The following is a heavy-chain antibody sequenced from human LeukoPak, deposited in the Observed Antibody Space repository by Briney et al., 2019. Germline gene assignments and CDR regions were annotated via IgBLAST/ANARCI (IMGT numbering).Heavy chain of an antibody. J-gene: IGHJ5*02. CDR2: IYYSGST. CDR3: AASYQLLNLFDP. CDR1: GGSISSGGYY. Sequence: SETLSLTCTVSGGSISSGGYYWSWIRQHPGKGLEWIGYIYYSGSTYYNPSLKSRVTISVDTSKNQFSLKLSSVTAADTAVYYCAASYQLLNLFDPWGQGTLVTVSS. D-gene: IGHD2-2*01. V-gene: IGHV4-31*03.